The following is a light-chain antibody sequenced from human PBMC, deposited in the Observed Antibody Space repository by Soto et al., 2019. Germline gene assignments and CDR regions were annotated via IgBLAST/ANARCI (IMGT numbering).Light chain of an antibody. V-gene: IGKV3-20*01. CDR3: QPYRSSGT. Sequence: TQGRGSGSLWPWEIATKSCGASQSVSNNYFSCYQQPPGQAPRLLIYGASNRATGIPDRFSGSGSGTDFALTISRLAPEYFAVYYCQPYRSSGTFGQGTKVDIK. CDR1: QSVSNNY. J-gene: IGKJ1*01. CDR2: GAS.